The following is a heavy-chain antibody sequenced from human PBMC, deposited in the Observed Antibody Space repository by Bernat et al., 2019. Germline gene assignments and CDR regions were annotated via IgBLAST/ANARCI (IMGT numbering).Heavy chain of an antibody. V-gene: IGHV1-3*01. J-gene: IGHJ5*02. D-gene: IGHD3-10*01. CDR2: INAGNGNT. CDR1: GYTFTSYA. CDR3: ARDYYGSGSYYKMYNWFDP. Sequence: QVQLVQSGAEVKKPGASVKVSCKASGYTFTSYAMHWVRQAPGQRLEWMGWINAGNGNTKYSQKFQGRVTITRDTSASTAYMELSSLRSEDTAVYYCARDYYGSGSYYKMYNWFDPWGQEPWSPSPQ.